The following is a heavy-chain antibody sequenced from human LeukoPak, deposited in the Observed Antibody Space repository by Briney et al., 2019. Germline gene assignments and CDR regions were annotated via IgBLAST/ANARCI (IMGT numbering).Heavy chain of an antibody. J-gene: IGHJ4*02. V-gene: IGHV3-21*01. Sequence: GGSLRLSCSASGFTFSDYDMNWVRQAPGKGLEWVSSISYLSSHVYYGDSVRGRFSISRDNAKNSLSLQMNRLGAEDTAIYYCGRAFPPLRTSSAGDLWGQGILVTVSS. CDR1: GFTFSDYD. CDR2: ISYLSSHV. CDR3: GRAFPPLRTSSAGDL. D-gene: IGHD3-16*01.